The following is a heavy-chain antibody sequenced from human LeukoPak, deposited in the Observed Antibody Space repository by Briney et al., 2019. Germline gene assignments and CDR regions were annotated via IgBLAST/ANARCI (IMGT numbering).Heavy chain of an antibody. CDR2: ISAYNGNT. Sequence: ASVKVSCKSSGYTFTSYGISWVRQAPGQGLEWMGWISAYNGNTNYAQKLQGRVTMTTDTSTSTAYMELRSLRSDDTAVYYCARDIVVVVAATRLNWFDPWGQGTLVTVSS. CDR1: GYTFTSYG. V-gene: IGHV1-18*01. J-gene: IGHJ5*02. D-gene: IGHD2-15*01. CDR3: ARDIVVVVAATRLNWFDP.